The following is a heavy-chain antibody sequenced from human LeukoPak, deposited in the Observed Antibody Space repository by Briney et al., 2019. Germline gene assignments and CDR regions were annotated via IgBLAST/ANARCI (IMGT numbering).Heavy chain of an antibody. V-gene: IGHV4-39*01. D-gene: IGHD6-19*01. Sequence: SETLSLTCTVSGGSISSSSYYWGWIRQPPGKGLEWIGSIYYSGSTYYNPSLKSRVTISVDTSKNQLSLKLSSVTAADTAVYYCATPGYSSGWYLSWGQGTQVTVSS. J-gene: IGHJ5*02. CDR2: IYYSGST. CDR1: GGSISSSSYY. CDR3: ATPGYSSGWYLS.